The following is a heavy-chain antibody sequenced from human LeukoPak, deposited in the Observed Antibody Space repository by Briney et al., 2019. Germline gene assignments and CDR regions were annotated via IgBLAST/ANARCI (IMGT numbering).Heavy chain of an antibody. J-gene: IGHJ4*02. CDR1: GGSISSTNW. CDR3: ARGAAGWGYYYDSSGYYANYFDY. Sequence: SGTLSLTCTVSGGSISSTNWWSWVRQPPGKGLEWIGEIYHSGSTNYSPSLKSRGTISVDKSKNQFSLKLSSVTAADTAVYYCARGAAGWGYYYDSSGYYANYFDYWGQGTLVTVSS. D-gene: IGHD3-22*01. CDR2: IYHSGST. V-gene: IGHV4-4*02.